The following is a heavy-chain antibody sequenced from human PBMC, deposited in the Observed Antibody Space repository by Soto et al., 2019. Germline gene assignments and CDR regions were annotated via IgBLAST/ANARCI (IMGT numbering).Heavy chain of an antibody. D-gene: IGHD3-22*01. V-gene: IGHV3-15*07. J-gene: IGHJ4*01. CDR1: GFAFSNAW. Sequence: EVQLVESGGGLVKPGGSLRLSCAAAGFAFSNAWINWVRQAPGKGLEWVGRIKSKAQGGTTDFAALVIGRFDITRVVSRNMVYMQMNSLHTEATAVYYCTTDSYATMIGVRFDYWGHGNPVTVSS. CDR2: IKSKAQGGTT. CDR3: TTDSYATMIGVRFDY.